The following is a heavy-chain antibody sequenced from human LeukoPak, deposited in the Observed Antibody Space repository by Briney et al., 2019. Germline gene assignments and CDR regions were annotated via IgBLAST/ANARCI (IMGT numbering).Heavy chain of an antibody. D-gene: IGHD2-2*01. V-gene: IGHV3-23*01. CDR3: AKDLRVIVVTYYMDV. CDR2: ISGNGGST. Sequence: GVSLRLSCAASGFTFNSYAMTWVRQAPGKGLEWVPSISGNGGSTYYTDSVKGRFTISRDNSKNTLYLQMNSLRAEDTAAYYCAKDLRVIVVTYYMDVWGKGTTVTVSS. CDR1: GFTFNSYA. J-gene: IGHJ6*03.